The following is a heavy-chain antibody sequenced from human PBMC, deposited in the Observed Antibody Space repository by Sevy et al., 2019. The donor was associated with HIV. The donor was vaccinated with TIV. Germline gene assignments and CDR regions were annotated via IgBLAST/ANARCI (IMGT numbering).Heavy chain of an antibody. Sequence: GGSLRLSCAASGFSFNNHWMSWVRQAPEKGLEWVANIKHEGSEKYYADSLEGRFAVSRDNAKNSLFLPINSLRVEDTAVYFCARLPTGLQSFNYLLSTYFDSWGQGTLVTVSS. CDR1: GFSFNNHW. D-gene: IGHD3-9*01. CDR3: ARLPTGLQSFNYLLSTYFDS. J-gene: IGHJ4*02. V-gene: IGHV3-7*01. CDR2: IKHEGSEK.